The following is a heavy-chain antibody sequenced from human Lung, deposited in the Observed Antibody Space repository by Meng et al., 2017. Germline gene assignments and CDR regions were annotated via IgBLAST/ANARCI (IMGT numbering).Heavy chain of an antibody. Sequence: ASVKVSCKASGYTFNSYLITWVRQAPGQGLEWMGWISTYYHNTNYAQKFQGRVTMTTDTSTSTVNMELRSLRSDDTAVYYCARVLETLVRGVPLQNYYPMDVWGQGTTVTVSS. J-gene: IGHJ6*02. V-gene: IGHV1-18*01. D-gene: IGHD3-10*01. CDR1: GYTFNSYL. CDR2: ISTYYHNT. CDR3: ARVLETLVRGVPLQNYYPMDV.